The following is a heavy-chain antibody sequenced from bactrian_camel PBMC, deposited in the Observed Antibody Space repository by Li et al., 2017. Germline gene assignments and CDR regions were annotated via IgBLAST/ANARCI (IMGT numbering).Heavy chain of an antibody. CDR3: ATTGFDY. CDR2: IRSDGST. J-gene: IGHJ4*01. Sequence: VQLVESGGDLVQPGRSLRVSCAASGFTFSIYSLSWIRQAPGKGPEWMSSIRSDGSTYYANSVKGRFTISRDNAKNTVYLQMNSLNAEDTALYYCATTGFDYWSQGTQVTVS. D-gene: IGHD5*01. CDR1: GFTFSIYS. V-gene: IGHV3-2*01.